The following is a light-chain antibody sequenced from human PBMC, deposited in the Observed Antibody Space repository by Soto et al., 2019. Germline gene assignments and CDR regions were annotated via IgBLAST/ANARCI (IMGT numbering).Light chain of an antibody. CDR1: QAIGRW. CDR2: DAS. Sequence: DIQMTQSPSSLSASVGDRVTITCRASQAIGRWLAWYQQKPGKAPTSLIYDASNLQTEDPSRFSGSGSGTDFTLTIGGLQPEDSATYYCQQYNSYPLTFGGGTMVEIK. CDR3: QQYNSYPLT. J-gene: IGKJ4*01. V-gene: IGKV1D-16*01.